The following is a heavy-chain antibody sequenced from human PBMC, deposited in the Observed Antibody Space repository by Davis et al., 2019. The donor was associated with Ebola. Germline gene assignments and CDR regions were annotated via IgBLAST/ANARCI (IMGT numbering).Heavy chain of an antibody. J-gene: IGHJ3*02. CDR3: ARGWLRTGLDI. Sequence: HSQTLSLTCAISGDSVSSGGWNWIRQSPSRGLEWLGRTYYNSKWYSDYAVSVKSRTTINADTSKNEFSLQLNSVTPEDTAVYYCARGWLRTGLDIWGQGTMVIVSS. CDR1: GDSVSSGG. V-gene: IGHV6-1*01. CDR2: TYYNSKWYS. D-gene: IGHD5-24*01.